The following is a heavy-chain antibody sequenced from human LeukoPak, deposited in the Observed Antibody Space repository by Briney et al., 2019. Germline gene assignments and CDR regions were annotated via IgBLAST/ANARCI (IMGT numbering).Heavy chain of an antibody. D-gene: IGHD6-6*01. J-gene: IGHJ4*02. CDR3: ARAERSSSSHFDY. V-gene: IGHV1-8*03. CDR2: MNPNSGNT. Sequence: ASVKVSCKASGYTFTSYDINWVRQATGQGLEWMGWMNPNSGNTGYAQKFQGRVTITRNTSISTAYMELSSLRSEDTAVYYCARAERSSSSHFDYWGQGTLVTVSS. CDR1: GYTFTSYD.